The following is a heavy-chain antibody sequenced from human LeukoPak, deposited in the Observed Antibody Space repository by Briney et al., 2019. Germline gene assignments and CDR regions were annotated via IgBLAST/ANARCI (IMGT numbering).Heavy chain of an antibody. CDR2: IYPGDSDT. V-gene: IGHV5-51*01. CDR3: ARPSDTVRGVRGFDY. Sequence: GESLKISCKGSGYSFTSYWIGWVRQMPGKGLEWMGIIYPGDSDTRYSPSFQGQVTISADKSISTAYLQWSSLKASDTAMYYCARPSDTVRGVRGFDYWGQGTLVTVSS. D-gene: IGHD3-10*01. J-gene: IGHJ4*02. CDR1: GYSFTSYW.